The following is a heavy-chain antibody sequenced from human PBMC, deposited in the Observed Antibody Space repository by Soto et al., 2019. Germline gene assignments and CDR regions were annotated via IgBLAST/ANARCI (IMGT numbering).Heavy chain of an antibody. CDR1: RGTFNRYA. CDR3: ALHNRDTPMVPFDV. J-gene: IGHJ4*02. CDR2: LVPQFGTP. D-gene: IGHD5-18*01. V-gene: IGHV1-69*01. Sequence: QVQLVQSGAEVKKPGSSVKVSCLASRGTFNRYAINWVRQAPGHGLEWLGALVPQFGTPNYAQKFKDRVTIVADESTNTTSMKLRVLTSDDTAVYYCALHNRDTPMVPFDVWGQGTLVTVSS.